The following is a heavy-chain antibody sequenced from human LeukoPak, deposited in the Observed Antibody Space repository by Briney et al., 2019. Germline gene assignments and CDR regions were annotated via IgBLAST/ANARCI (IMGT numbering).Heavy chain of an antibody. Sequence: SVKVSCKASGGTFSSYAISWVRQAPGQGLEWMGGIIPIFGTANYAQKFQGRVTITADESTSTAYMELSSLRSEDTAVYYCASKRSGYLTHFDYWGQGTLVTVSS. J-gene: IGHJ4*02. CDR3: ASKRSGYLTHFDY. CDR2: IIPIFGTA. D-gene: IGHD3-22*01. V-gene: IGHV1-69*13. CDR1: GGTFSSYA.